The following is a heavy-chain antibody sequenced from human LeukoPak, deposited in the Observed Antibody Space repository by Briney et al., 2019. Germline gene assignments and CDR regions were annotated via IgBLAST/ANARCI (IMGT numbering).Heavy chain of an antibody. V-gene: IGHV1-18*01. Sequence: ASVKVSCKASGYTFTSYAMNWVRQAPGQGLEWMGWISTYNGNTHYAQKLQGLVTMTTDTSTTTAYLELRSLRSDDTAVYYCARDLNYYGSGVADYWGQGTLVTVSS. CDR2: ISTYNGNT. CDR3: ARDLNYYGSGVADY. D-gene: IGHD3-10*01. CDR1: GYTFTSYA. J-gene: IGHJ4*02.